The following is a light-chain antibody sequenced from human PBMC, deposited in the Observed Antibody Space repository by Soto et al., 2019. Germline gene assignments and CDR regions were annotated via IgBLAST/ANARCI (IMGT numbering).Light chain of an antibody. V-gene: IGKV3-20*01. CDR2: GAT. J-gene: IGKJ3*01. CDR3: HQYSNSPFT. Sequence: ETVLTQSPGSLSLSPGERATLSCRASQSVTSNSLAWYQQKRGQPPRFLIFGATSRATGIPDRFSGSGSGTDFTLTISRLEPEDSAVYYCHQYSNSPFTFGPVTKVDI. CDR1: QSVTSNS.